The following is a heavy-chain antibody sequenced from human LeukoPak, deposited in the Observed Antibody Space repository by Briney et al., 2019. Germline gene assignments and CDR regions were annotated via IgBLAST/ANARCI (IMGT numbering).Heavy chain of an antibody. CDR3: ARHSRSGYIGYENAFDI. D-gene: IGHD5-12*01. J-gene: IGHJ3*02. V-gene: IGHV4-39*01. Sequence: PSETLSLTCTVSGDSISSSSYCWDWIRQPPGKGLEWIGNIYNSVNTHYNPSLKTRITMSVDTSKNQFSLKLNSVTAADTGIYYCARHSRSGYIGYENAFDIWGQGTMVTVSS. CDR1: GDSISSSSYC. CDR2: IYNSVNT.